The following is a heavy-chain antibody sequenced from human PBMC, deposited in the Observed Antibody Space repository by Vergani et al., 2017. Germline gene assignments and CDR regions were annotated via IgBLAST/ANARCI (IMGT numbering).Heavy chain of an antibody. CDR1: GFNFSDYY. D-gene: IGHD3-22*01. CDR2: ITSSSRRT. Sequence: QVQLVVSGGGLVKPGGSLRLSCAASGFNFSDYYMSWIRQAPGKGLEWVSYITSSSRRTHYADSVKGRFTISRDNAKNSLFLQMNSLRVEDTAVYYCARELILDSNHEDYFDYWGQGALVIVSS. J-gene: IGHJ4*02. V-gene: IGHV3-11*06. CDR3: ARELILDSNHEDYFDY.